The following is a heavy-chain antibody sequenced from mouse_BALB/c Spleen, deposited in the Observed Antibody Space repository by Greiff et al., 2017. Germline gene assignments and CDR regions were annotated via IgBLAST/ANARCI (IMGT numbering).Heavy chain of an antibody. CDR1: GYTFTSYW. CDR3: ARTVGFDY. CDR2: INPSTGYT. D-gene: IGHD1-1*01. V-gene: IGHV1-7*01. J-gene: IGHJ2*01. Sequence: VQLQQSGAELAKPGASVKMSCKASGYTFTSYWMHWVKQRPGQGLEWIGYINPSTGYTEYNQKFKDKATLTADKSSSTAYMQLSSLTSEDSAVYYCARTVGFDYWGQGTTLTVSS.